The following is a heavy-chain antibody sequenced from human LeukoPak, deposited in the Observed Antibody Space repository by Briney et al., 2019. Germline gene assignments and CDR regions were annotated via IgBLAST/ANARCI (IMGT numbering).Heavy chain of an antibody. J-gene: IGHJ4*02. D-gene: IGHD1-1*01. CDR3: ARGTYWSPLDFDY. CDR1: GFIFSSYA. CDR2: ISSDSSSFK. Sequence: PGGSLRLSCAASGFIFSSYAMTWVRQAPGEGLEWVSSISSDSSSFKYYAHSVQGRFTISRDNARNSLYLQMNSLRAEDTGVYYCARGTYWSPLDFDYWGQGSLVTVSS. V-gene: IGHV3-21*04.